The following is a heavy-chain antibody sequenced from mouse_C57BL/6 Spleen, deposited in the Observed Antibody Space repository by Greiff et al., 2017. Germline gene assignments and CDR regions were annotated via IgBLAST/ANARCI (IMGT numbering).Heavy chain of an antibody. CDR2: IYPGDGDT. CDR1: GYAFSSSW. D-gene: IGHD2-1*01. J-gene: IGHJ4*01. Sequence: QVQLQQSGPELVKPGASVTISCKASGYAFSSSWMNWVKQRPGKGLEWIGRIYPGDGDTNYNGMFKGKATLTANKSSSTAYMQLSSLTSEDSAVYFCARENSYGNYVRYAMDYRGQGTSGTVSS. V-gene: IGHV1-82*01. CDR3: ARENSYGNYVRYAMDY.